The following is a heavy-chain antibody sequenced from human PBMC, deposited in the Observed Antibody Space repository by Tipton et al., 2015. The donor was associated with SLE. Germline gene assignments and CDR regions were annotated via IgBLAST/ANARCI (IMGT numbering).Heavy chain of an antibody. J-gene: IGHJ4*02. CDR3: ARPDYDTYYFDY. CDR2: FYYSGDT. Sequence: TLSLTCTVSGASISSNHYYWGWIRQPPGKGLEWIGSFYYSGDTYYTPSLKSRVTISVDTSKSQFSLKLNSVTAADTAVYYCARPDYDTYYFDYWGQGTLVTVSS. V-gene: IGHV4-39*01. CDR1: GASISSNHYY. D-gene: IGHD3-16*01.